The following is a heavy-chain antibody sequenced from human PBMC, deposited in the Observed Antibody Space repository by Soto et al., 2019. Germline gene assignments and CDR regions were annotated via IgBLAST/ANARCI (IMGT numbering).Heavy chain of an antibody. Sequence: PGGSLRLSCAASGFTFSSYAMSWVRQAPGKGLEWVSAISGSGGSTYYADTVKGRFTISRDNSKNTLYLQMNSLRAEDTAVYYCAKDLSIYSGYDPTPTDAFDIWGQGTMVTVSS. D-gene: IGHD5-12*01. CDR3: AKDLSIYSGYDPTPTDAFDI. V-gene: IGHV3-23*01. CDR1: GFTFSSYA. CDR2: ISGSGGST. J-gene: IGHJ3*02.